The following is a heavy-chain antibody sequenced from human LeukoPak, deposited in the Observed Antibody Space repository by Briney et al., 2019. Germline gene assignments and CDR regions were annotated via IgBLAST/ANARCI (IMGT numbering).Heavy chain of an antibody. CDR1: GGSIRSGDYY. Sequence: TSQTLSLTCTVSGGSIRSGDYYWSWIRQHPGKGLEWIGYIYYSGSTYYNPSLKSRVIISVDTSKNQFSLKLSSVTAADTAVYYCARVDTALVTGGYWFAPWGQGTLVTVSS. J-gene: IGHJ5*02. V-gene: IGHV4-31*03. D-gene: IGHD5-18*01. CDR2: IYYSGST. CDR3: ARVDTALVTGGYWFAP.